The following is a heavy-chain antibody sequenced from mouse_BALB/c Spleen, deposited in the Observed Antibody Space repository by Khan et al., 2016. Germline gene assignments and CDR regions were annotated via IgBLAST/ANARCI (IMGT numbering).Heavy chain of an antibody. J-gene: IGHJ2*01. CDR1: GYTFTDYN. Sequence: IQLVQSGPELVKPGASVKISCKAAGYTFTDYNMHWVKQSHGKSLEWIGYIYPYNGDSGCNQKFKSKATLTVDNSSSTAYMELRSLTSEDSADYYWARSGGWLFDYWGQGTTLTVSS. D-gene: IGHD2-3*01. CDR3: ARSGGWLFDY. V-gene: IGHV1S29*02. CDR2: IYPYNGDS.